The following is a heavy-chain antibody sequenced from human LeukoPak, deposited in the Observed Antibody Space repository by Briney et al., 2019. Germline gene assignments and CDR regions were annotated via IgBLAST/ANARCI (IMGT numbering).Heavy chain of an antibody. J-gene: IGHJ5*02. Sequence: ASVKVSCKASGYTFTAYYIHWVRRAPGQGLEWMGWINPNGGSTHYAQDFQGRLTMTRDTSIGTAYMELNGLRSDDTAVYYCARDASRTNFDPWGQGTLVTVSS. D-gene: IGHD2-2*01. CDR2: INPNGGST. CDR1: GYTFTAYY. V-gene: IGHV1-2*02. CDR3: ARDASRTNFDP.